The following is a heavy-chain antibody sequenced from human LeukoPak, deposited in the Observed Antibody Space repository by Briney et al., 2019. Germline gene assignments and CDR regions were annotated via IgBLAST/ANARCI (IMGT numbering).Heavy chain of an antibody. D-gene: IGHD6-19*01. J-gene: IGHJ4*02. Sequence: GGSLRLSCAASGFTFSPYSMNWVRQAPGKGLEWVSYITSTSSTMYYADSVKGRFTISRDNAKNSLYLQMNSLRAEDTAVYYCARDPGYSSGAYYFDYWDQGTLVTVSS. CDR1: GFTFSPYS. CDR3: ARDPGYSSGAYYFDY. CDR2: ITSTSSTM. V-gene: IGHV3-48*04.